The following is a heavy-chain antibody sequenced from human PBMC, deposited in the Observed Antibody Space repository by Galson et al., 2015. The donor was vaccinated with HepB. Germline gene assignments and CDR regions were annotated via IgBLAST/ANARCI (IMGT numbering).Heavy chain of an antibody. CDR1: GFTFSSYG. CDR2: TWYDGSNK. J-gene: IGHJ4*02. Sequence: SLRLSCAASGFTFSSYGMHWVRQAPGKGLEWVAVTWYDGSNKYYADSVKGRFTISRDNSKNTLWLQMNSLRAEDTAVYYCARDGRGCSGGSCYFDGGDFDYWGQGTLVTVSS. V-gene: IGHV3-33*01. D-gene: IGHD2-15*01. CDR3: ARDGRGCSGGSCYFDGGDFDY.